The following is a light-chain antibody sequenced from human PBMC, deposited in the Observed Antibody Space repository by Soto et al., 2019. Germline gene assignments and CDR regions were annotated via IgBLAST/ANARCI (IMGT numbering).Light chain of an antibody. CDR3: QSYENSRTGFYV. V-gene: IGLV1-40*01. Sequence: QAVLTQPPSVSGAPGQRVTISCTGSSSDIGAGFDVHWYQHLPGTAPKLLIYGNTNRPSGVPGRFSGSKSGTSASLVITGLQAEEEADYYCQSYENSRTGFYVFGTGTKLTVL. CDR2: GNT. CDR1: SSDIGAGFD. J-gene: IGLJ1*01.